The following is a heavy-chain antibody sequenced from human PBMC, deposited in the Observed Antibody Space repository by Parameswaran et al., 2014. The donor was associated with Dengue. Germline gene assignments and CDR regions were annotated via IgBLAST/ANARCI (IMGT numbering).Heavy chain of an antibody. Sequence: WVRQAPGQGLEWMGWISAYNGNTNYAQKLQGRVTMTTDTSTSTAYMELRSLRSDDTAVYYCARDPGGPGGTAIGAWYYYYYGMDVWGQGTTVTVSS. D-gene: IGHD6-13*01. J-gene: IGHJ6*02. V-gene: IGHV1-18*01. CDR2: ISAYNGNT. CDR3: ARDPGGPGGTAIGAWYYYYYGMDV.